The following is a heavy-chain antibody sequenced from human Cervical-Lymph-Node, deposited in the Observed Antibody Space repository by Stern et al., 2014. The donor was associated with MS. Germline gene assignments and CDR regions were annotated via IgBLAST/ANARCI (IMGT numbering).Heavy chain of an antibody. J-gene: IGHJ3*01. V-gene: IGHV4-30-2*01. CDR1: GGSISSGGSS. Sequence: VQLVESGSGQAKPSQTLSLTCAVSGGSISSGGSSWNWIRQPPGKGLEWIGFIYHSGSTYYTPSLKGRVFISVDPSKNQFALNLRSVTAADTAVYYCARGGVIYTQDRNGFDVWGQGTMVTVSS. CDR2: IYHSGST. CDR3: ARGGVIYTQDRNGFDV. D-gene: IGHD2-21*01.